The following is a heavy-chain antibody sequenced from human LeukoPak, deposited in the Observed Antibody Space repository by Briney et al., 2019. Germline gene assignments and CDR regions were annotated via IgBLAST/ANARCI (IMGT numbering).Heavy chain of an antibody. CDR1: GFTFSSYE. Sequence: GGSLRLSCAASGFTFSSYEMNWVRQAPGKGLEWVSSISGIGDNTYYADSVKGRFTISRDNSKNTLYLQMNSLRAEDTAVYYCAKDEASGYGLGVGYYYYMDVWGKGATVTVSS. CDR3: AKDEASGYGLGVGYYYYMDV. J-gene: IGHJ6*03. D-gene: IGHD5-12*01. CDR2: ISGIGDNT. V-gene: IGHV3-23*01.